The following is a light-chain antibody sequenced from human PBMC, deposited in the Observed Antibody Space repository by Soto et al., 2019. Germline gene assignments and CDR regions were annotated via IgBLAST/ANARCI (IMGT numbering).Light chain of an antibody. CDR3: QQYNNWPT. V-gene: IGKV3-15*01. Sequence: EIVMTQSPATLSVSPGERATLSCRASQSVSSNLAWYQQKPGQAPRLLIYGASTRATGISARFSGSGSGTEFNLTISSLQSEDFAVYYCQQYNNWPTFGPGTKVDIK. CDR1: QSVSSN. CDR2: GAS. J-gene: IGKJ3*01.